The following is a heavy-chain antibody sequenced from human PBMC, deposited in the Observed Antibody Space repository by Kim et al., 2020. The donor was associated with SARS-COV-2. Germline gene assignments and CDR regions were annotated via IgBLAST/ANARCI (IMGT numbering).Heavy chain of an antibody. CDR3: VRHNAY. CDR2: IYHSGTT. V-gene: IGHV4-38-2*02. Sequence: SETLSLTCTVSGYSISSGYLWGWIRQPPGKGLEWIGTIYHSGTTYYNSSLWSRVTISVDPSKNQFSLKLNSVTATDTAVYYCVRHNAYWGRGTLVTVSS. J-gene: IGHJ4*02. CDR1: GYSISSGYL. D-gene: IGHD2-8*01.